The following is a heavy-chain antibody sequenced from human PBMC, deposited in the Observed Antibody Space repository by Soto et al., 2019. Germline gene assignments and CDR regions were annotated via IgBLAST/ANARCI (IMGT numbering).Heavy chain of an antibody. CDR3: ATSLLGRLKGSSAPFDY. V-gene: IGHV3-33*01. D-gene: IGHD6-6*01. CDR1: GFTFSSYG. CDR2: IWYDGSNK. Sequence: GGSLRLSCAASGFTFSSYGMHWVRQAPGKGLEWVAVIWYDGSNKYYADSVKGRFTISRDNSKNTLYLQMNSLRAEDTAVYYCATSLLGRLKGSSAPFDYWGPGTLVTVSS. J-gene: IGHJ4*02.